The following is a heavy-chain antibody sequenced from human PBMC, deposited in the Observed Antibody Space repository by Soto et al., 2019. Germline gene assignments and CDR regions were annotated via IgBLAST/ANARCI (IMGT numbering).Heavy chain of an antibody. Sequence: GGSLRLSCAASGFTFSIYAMSWVRHAPGKGLEWVSAISGSGGSTYYADSVKGRFTISRDNSKNTLYLQMNSLRAEDTAVYYCAKDGSYSSSPYDAFDIWGQGTMVTVSS. D-gene: IGHD6-6*01. CDR2: ISGSGGST. CDR1: GFTFSIYA. J-gene: IGHJ3*02. CDR3: AKDGSYSSSPYDAFDI. V-gene: IGHV3-23*01.